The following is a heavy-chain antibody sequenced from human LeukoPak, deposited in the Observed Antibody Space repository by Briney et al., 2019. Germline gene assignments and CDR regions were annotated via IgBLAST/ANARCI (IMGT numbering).Heavy chain of an antibody. Sequence: SLRVSCKASGGTFSSYAISWVRQAPGQGLEWVALIIPILGIAYYAQKFQGRVTITADKSTSTAYMELSSLRSEDTAVYYCARARSGDYGDRDAFDIWGQGTMVTVSS. CDR1: GGTFSSYA. CDR3: ARARSGDYGDRDAFDI. CDR2: IIPILGIA. D-gene: IGHD4-17*01. V-gene: IGHV1-69*10. J-gene: IGHJ3*02.